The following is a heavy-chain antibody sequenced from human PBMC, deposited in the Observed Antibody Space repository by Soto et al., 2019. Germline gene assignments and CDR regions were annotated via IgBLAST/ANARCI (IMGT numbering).Heavy chain of an antibody. CDR2: ISSSGDIP. D-gene: IGHD4-17*01. V-gene: IGHV3-23*01. J-gene: IGHJ4*02. Sequence: EVQLLESGGGLVQPGGSLRLSCAASGFTFTTYAMSWVRQPPGKGLEWVSGISSSGDIPYYADSVKGRFIISRDQSKKTVYLQMNSLRAEDTALYYCAKVNSIVGDGDHDYWGQGTLVSVSS. CDR1: GFTFTTYA. CDR3: AKVNSIVGDGDHDY.